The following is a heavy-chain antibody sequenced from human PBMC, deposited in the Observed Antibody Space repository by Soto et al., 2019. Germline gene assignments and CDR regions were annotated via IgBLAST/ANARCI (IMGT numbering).Heavy chain of an antibody. CDR3: AGHHWNYGVY. CDR2: FQSSGST. CDR1: GGSITSSGSY. D-gene: IGHD1-1*01. J-gene: IGHJ4*02. V-gene: IGHV4-39*01. Sequence: SETLSLTFTVSGGSITSSGSYWGWIRQPPGKGLEWTGTFQSSGSTFYNPSLKSRVTIPVDTSKNQISLKLSSVTAADTAVYYSAGHHWNYGVYWAQASLVTVTS.